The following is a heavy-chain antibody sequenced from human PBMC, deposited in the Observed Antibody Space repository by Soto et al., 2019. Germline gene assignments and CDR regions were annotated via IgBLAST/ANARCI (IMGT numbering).Heavy chain of an antibody. CDR3: ARGSNPLEWLLSTYYYYYMDV. V-gene: IGHV1-8*01. J-gene: IGHJ6*03. Sequence: ASVKVSCKASGYTFTSYDINWVRQATGQGLEWMGWMNPNSGNTGYAQKFQGRVTMTRNTSISTAYMELSSLRSEDTAVYYCARGSNPLEWLLSTYYYYYMDVWGKGTTVTVSS. CDR2: MNPNSGNT. D-gene: IGHD3-3*01. CDR1: GYTFTSYD.